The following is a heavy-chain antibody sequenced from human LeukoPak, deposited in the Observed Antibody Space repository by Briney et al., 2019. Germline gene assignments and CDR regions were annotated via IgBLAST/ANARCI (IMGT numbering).Heavy chain of an antibody. CDR3: ARWADKSGTSSRVAFDM. J-gene: IGHJ3*02. CDR1: GGSINKNY. Sequence: SESLSLTCTVSGGSINKNYWTWVRQPAGKGLEWIGRIYTTGSTNYNPSLQSRVSMSVDTSKNQFSLNVTSVTAADTAVYYCARWADKSGTSSRVAFDMWGQGTMVTVSS. V-gene: IGHV4-4*07. CDR2: IYTTGST. D-gene: IGHD6-6*01.